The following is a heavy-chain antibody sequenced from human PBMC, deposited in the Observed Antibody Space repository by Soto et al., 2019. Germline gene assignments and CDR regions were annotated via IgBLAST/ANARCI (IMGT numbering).Heavy chain of an antibody. J-gene: IGHJ4*02. CDR1: GGSISSSSYY. D-gene: IGHD4-17*01. CDR3: ARRGSVYGDGFDY. V-gene: IGHV4-39*01. Sequence: PSETLSLTCTVSGGSISSSSYYWGWIRQPPGKGLEWIGSIYYSGSTYYNPSLKSRVTISVDTSKNQFSLRLSSVTAADTAVYYCARRGSVYGDGFDYWGQGTLVTVSS. CDR2: IYYSGST.